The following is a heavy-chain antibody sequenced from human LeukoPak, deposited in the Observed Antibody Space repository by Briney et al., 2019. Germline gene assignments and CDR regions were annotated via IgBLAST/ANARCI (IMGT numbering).Heavy chain of an antibody. CDR2: INHSGST. V-gene: IGHV4-34*01. CDR3: ASSNDYGDYVAGGAFDI. J-gene: IGHJ3*02. D-gene: IGHD4-17*01. CDR1: GESFSTYS. Sequence: SETLSLTCGVSGESFSTYSWTWIRQPPGKGLEWIGEINHSGSTNYHPSLKSRVTIFVDTSKKQLSLKLSSVTAADTAVYYCASSNDYGDYVAGGAFDIWGQGTMVTVSS.